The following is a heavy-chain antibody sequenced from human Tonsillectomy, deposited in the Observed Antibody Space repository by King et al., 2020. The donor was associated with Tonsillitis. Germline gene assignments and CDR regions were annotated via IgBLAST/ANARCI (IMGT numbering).Heavy chain of an antibody. V-gene: IGHV4-39*01. Sequence: QLQESGPGLVKPSETLSLTCTVSGGSISSSSYYWGWIRQPPGKGLEWIGSIYYSGSTYYNPSLKSRVTISVDTSKNQFSLKLSSVTAADTAVDDWARMREWLKTFDDWGQGTRVTVSS. D-gene: IGHD5-12*01. CDR1: GGSISSSSYY. CDR3: ARMREWLKTFDD. CDR2: IYYSGST. J-gene: IGHJ4*02.